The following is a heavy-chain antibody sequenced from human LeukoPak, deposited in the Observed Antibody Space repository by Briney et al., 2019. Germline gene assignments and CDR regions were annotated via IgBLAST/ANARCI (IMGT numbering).Heavy chain of an antibody. J-gene: IGHJ5*02. CDR2: IYHSGST. Sequence: SETLSLTCTVSGGSISSSSYYWGWIRQPPGKGLEWIGSIYHSGSTYYNPSLKSRVTISVDTSKNQFSLKLSSVTAADTAVYYCARVILGYCTNGVCYTNWFDPWGQGTLVTVSS. V-gene: IGHV4-39*07. D-gene: IGHD2-8*01. CDR1: GGSISSSSYY. CDR3: ARVILGYCTNGVCYTNWFDP.